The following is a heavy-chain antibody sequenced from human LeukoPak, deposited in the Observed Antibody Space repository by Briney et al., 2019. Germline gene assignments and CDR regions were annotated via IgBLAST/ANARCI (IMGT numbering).Heavy chain of an antibody. Sequence: SETLSLTCVVYGGSFSGYYWSWIRQPPGKGLEWIGEINHSGSTNYNPSLKSRVTVSVDTSKNQFSLKLSSVTAADTAVYYCACATGNYYLDSWGQGTLVTVSS. V-gene: IGHV4-34*01. J-gene: IGHJ4*02. CDR1: GGSFSGYY. CDR2: INHSGST. D-gene: IGHD1-26*01. CDR3: ACATGNYYLDS.